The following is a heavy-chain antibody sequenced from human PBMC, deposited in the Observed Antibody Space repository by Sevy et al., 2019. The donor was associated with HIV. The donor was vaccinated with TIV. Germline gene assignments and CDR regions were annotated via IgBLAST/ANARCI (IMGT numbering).Heavy chain of an antibody. CDR2: IYYSGST. J-gene: IGHJ6*02. CDR1: GVSITSGDHY. V-gene: IGHV4-30-4*01. Sequence: SETLSLTCTVSGVSITSGDHYWSWIRQPPGKGLEWLGYIYYSGSTYYNPSLKSRVTMSVDTSKNQFSLKLSSVTAADTAVYYCASPTDYGMDVWGQRTTVTVSS. CDR3: ASPTDYGMDV.